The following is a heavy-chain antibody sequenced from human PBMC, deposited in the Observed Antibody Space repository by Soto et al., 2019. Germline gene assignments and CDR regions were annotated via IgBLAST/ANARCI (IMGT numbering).Heavy chain of an antibody. J-gene: IGHJ4*02. CDR1: GFPFSSYS. CDR2: ISSNGGST. D-gene: IGHD3-3*01. CDR3: ARTSSPYYDFWSGPDY. V-gene: IGHV3-64*01. Sequence: PGGSLRLSCAASGFPFSSYSMHWVRQAPGKGLEYVSAISSNGGSTYYANSVKGRFTISRDNSKNTLYLQMGSLRAEDMAVYYCARTSSPYYDFWSGPDYWGQGTLVTVSS.